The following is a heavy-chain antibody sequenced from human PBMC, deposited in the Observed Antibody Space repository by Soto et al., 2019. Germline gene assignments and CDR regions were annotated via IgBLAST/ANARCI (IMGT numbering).Heavy chain of an antibody. CDR1: GFTFSSYG. V-gene: IGHV3-33*01. CDR3: ARESPHCGGDCYFDY. Sequence: PGGSLRLSCAASGFTFSSYGMHWVREAPGKGLEWVAVIWYDGSNKYYADSVKGRFTISRDNSKNTLYLQMNSLRAEDTAVYYCARESPHCGGDCYFDYWGQGTLVTVSS. D-gene: IGHD2-21*02. J-gene: IGHJ4*02. CDR2: IWYDGSNK.